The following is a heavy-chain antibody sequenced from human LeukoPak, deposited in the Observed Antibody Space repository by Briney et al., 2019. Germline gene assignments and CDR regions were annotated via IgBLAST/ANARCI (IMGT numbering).Heavy chain of an antibody. J-gene: IGHJ4*02. V-gene: IGHV3-23*01. Sequence: GGPLRLSCAASGFTFCSDAMSWLGQAPGKGLEWVSAISGSGGSTYYADSVKGRFTISRDNSKNTLYLQMNSLRAEDTAVYYCAKSGRGGSYAGFDYWGQGTLVTVSS. CDR3: AKSGRGGSYAGFDY. CDR1: GFTFCSDA. CDR2: ISGSGGST. D-gene: IGHD5-18*01.